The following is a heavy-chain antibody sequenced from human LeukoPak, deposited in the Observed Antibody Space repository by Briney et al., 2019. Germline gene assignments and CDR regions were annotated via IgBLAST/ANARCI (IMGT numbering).Heavy chain of an antibody. V-gene: IGHV4-59*02. D-gene: IGHD2-15*01. CDR3: ARIHRYCSGGACYVLDN. CDR2: VYCSGST. Sequence: SETLSLTCVVSGGSVSGYYWGWIRQPPGRGLEWIGYVYCSGSTNYNPSFKSRITISVDTSRNQFSLQLSSVTAADTAVYYCARIHRYCSGGACYVLDNWGQGTLVAVSS. J-gene: IGHJ4*02. CDR1: GGSVSGYY.